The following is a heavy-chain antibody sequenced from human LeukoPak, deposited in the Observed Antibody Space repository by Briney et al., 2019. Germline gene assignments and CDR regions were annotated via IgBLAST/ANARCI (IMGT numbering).Heavy chain of an antibody. Sequence: GGSLRLSCAASGFTLSDYFMDWVRQAPGKGLEWVGRTRNKARSYTTEYAASVKGRFTISRDDSKNSLYLQMNSLKTEDTAVYYCARAFPSGGSYLDYWGQGTLVTVSS. CDR2: TRNKARSYTT. CDR3: ARAFPSGGSYLDY. D-gene: IGHD2-15*01. V-gene: IGHV3-72*01. J-gene: IGHJ4*02. CDR1: GFTLSDYF.